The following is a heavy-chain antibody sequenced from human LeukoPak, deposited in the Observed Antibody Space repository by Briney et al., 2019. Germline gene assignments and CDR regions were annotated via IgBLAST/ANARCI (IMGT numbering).Heavy chain of an antibody. Sequence: PGRSLRLSCAASGFTFSSYGMHWVRQAPGKGLEWVAVIWYDGSNKYYADFVKGRFTISRDNSKNTLYLQMNSLRAEDTAVYYCARDDYVWGSYPGGFDYWGQGTLVTVSS. D-gene: IGHD3-16*02. CDR2: IWYDGSNK. CDR1: GFTFSSYG. J-gene: IGHJ4*02. V-gene: IGHV3-33*01. CDR3: ARDDYVWGSYPGGFDY.